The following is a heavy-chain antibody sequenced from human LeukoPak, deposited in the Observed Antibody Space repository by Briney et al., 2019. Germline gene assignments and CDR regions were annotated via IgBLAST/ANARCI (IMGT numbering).Heavy chain of an antibody. V-gene: IGHV6-1*01. Sequence: SQTLSLTCAISGDSVSSNSAAWNWIRQSPSRGLEWLGRTYYRSKWYNDYAVSVKSRITINPDTSKNQFSLQLNSVTPEDTAVYYCARDTMCSSGWTAGWFDPLGPGNPGHRLL. CDR3: ARDTMCSSGWTAGWFDP. D-gene: IGHD6-19*01. CDR1: GDSVSSNSAA. J-gene: IGHJ5*02. CDR2: TYYRSKWYN.